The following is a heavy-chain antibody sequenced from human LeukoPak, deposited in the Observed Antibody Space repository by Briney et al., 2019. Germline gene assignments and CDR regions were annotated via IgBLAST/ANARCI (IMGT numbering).Heavy chain of an antibody. D-gene: IGHD3-22*01. V-gene: IGHV3-23*01. Sequence: GGSLRLSCAASGFTFSSYAMSWVRQAPGKGLEWVSAISGSGGITYYADSVKGRFTISRDNSKNTLYLQMNSLRAEDTAVYYCAKVAMRVVVTMGYFDYWGQGTLVTVSS. CDR1: GFTFSSYA. CDR3: AKVAMRVVVTMGYFDY. CDR2: ISGSGGIT. J-gene: IGHJ4*02.